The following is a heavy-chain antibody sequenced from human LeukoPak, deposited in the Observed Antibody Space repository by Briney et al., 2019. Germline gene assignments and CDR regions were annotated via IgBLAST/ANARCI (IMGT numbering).Heavy chain of an antibody. CDR3: ARVRDGYNPYFDY. CDR2: IYYSGST. J-gene: IGHJ4*02. CDR1: GGSISSYY. D-gene: IGHD5-24*01. V-gene: IGHV4-59*01. Sequence: SETLSLTCTVSGGSISSYYWSWIRQPPGKGLEWIGYIYYSGSTNYNPSLKSRVTISVDTPKNQFSLKLSSVTAADTAVYYCARVRDGYNPYFDYWGQGTLVTVSS.